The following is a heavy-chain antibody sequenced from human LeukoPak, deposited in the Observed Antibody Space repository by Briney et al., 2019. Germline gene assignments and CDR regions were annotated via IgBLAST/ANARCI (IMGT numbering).Heavy chain of an antibody. Sequence: PGRSLRLSCAASGFTFSSYAMHWVRQAPGKGLEWVAVISYDGSNKYYADSVKGRFTTSRDNSKNTLYLQMNSLRAEDTAVYYCAREEESGSPVDYYYYGMDVWGQGTTVTVSS. J-gene: IGHJ6*02. CDR1: GFTFSSYA. D-gene: IGHD2-15*01. CDR3: AREEESGSPVDYYYYGMDV. V-gene: IGHV3-30-3*01. CDR2: ISYDGSNK.